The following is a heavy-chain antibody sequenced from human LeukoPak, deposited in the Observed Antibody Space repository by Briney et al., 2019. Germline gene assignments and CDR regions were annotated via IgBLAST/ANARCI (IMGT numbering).Heavy chain of an antibody. Sequence: ASVKVSCKASGYTFTSYDINWVRQATGQGLEWMGWMNPNSGNTGYAQKFQGRVTMTRNTSISTAYMELSSLRSEDAAVYYCARSHYYASNWFDPWGQGTLVTVSS. J-gene: IGHJ5*02. CDR2: MNPNSGNT. V-gene: IGHV1-8*01. CDR3: ARSHYYASNWFDP. CDR1: GYTFTSYD. D-gene: IGHD3-10*01.